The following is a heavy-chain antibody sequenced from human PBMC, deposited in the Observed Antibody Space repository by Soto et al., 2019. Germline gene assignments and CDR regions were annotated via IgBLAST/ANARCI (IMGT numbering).Heavy chain of an antibody. CDR3: ARDPYYYGSGSYYPGQYYFDY. J-gene: IGHJ4*02. V-gene: IGHV4-34*01. Sequence: SETLSLTCAVYGGSFSGYYWRWIRQPPGKGLEWIGEINHSGSTNYNPSLKSRVTISVDTSKNQFSLKLSSVTAADTAVYYCARDPYYYGSGSYYPGQYYFDYWGQGTLVTVSS. D-gene: IGHD3-10*01. CDR1: GGSFSGYY. CDR2: INHSGST.